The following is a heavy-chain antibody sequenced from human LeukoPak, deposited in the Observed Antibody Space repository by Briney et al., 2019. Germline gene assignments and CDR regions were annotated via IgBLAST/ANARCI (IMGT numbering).Heavy chain of an antibody. CDR2: IYPGDSRI. Sequence: GESLKISCQGFGYSFTSYWIGWVRQMPVKGMEWMGVIYPGDSRIRYNPSFQGQVTISVDKYISTAYLQWVSLKASDTAMYYCACRDLTSTWSFPWGQGTLVTVSS. CDR1: GYSFTSYW. J-gene: IGHJ5*02. D-gene: IGHD6-13*01. CDR3: ACRDLTSTWSFP. V-gene: IGHV5-51*01.